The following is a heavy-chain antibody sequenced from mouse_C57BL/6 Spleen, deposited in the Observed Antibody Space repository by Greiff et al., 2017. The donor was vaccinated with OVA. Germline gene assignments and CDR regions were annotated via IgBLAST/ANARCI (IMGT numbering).Heavy chain of an antibody. CDR2: ISSGSSTI. CDR3: ASITTVVAHWYFDV. Sequence: VQLKESGGGLVKPGGSLKLSCAASGFTFSDYGMHWVRQAPEKGLEWVAYISSGSSTIYYADTVKGRFTISRDNAKNTLFLQMTSLRSEDTAMYYCASITTVVAHWYFDVWGTGTTVTVSS. CDR1: GFTFSDYG. D-gene: IGHD1-1*01. V-gene: IGHV5-17*01. J-gene: IGHJ1*03.